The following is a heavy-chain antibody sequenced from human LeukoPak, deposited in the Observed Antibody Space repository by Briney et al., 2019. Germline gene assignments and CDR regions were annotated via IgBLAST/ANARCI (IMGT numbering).Heavy chain of an antibody. CDR3: AKSPSSRVPAAIGFY. J-gene: IGHJ4*02. D-gene: IGHD2-2*02. V-gene: IGHV3-23*01. CDR2: ISGSGGST. CDR1: GFTFSSYA. Sequence: GGSLRLSCAASGFTFSSYAMHWVRQAPGKGLEWVAAISGSGGSTYYADSVKGRFTISRDNSKNTLYLQMNSLRAEDTAVYYCAKSPSSRVPAAIGFYWGQGTLVTVSS.